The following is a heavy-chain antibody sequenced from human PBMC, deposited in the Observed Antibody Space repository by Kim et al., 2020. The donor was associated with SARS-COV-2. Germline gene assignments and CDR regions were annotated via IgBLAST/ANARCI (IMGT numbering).Heavy chain of an antibody. Sequence: GGSLRLSCVASGFSIGDYYMGWVRQAPGKGLEWVSHISDRSIFTRYAESVKGRLTIFRDNAKNEVTLLMDRLRVEDTAVYYCVTGLGGQQPSYWGQGTLVTVSS. CDR3: VTGLGGQQPSY. V-gene: IGHV3-11*06. CDR1: GFSIGDYY. J-gene: IGHJ4*02. D-gene: IGHD3-16*01. CDR2: ISDRSIFT.